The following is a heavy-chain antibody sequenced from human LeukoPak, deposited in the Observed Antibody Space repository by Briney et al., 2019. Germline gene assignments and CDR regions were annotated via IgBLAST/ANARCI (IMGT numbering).Heavy chain of an antibody. CDR1: GFTFDDYG. V-gene: IGHV3-20*04. CDR3: ARSSEWELLGGYFDY. J-gene: IGHJ4*02. CDR2: INWNGGST. Sequence: PGGSLRLSCAASGFTFDDYGMSWVRQAPGKGLEWVSGINWNGGSTGYADSVKGRFTISRDNAKNSLYLQMNSLRAEDTALYYCARSSEWELLGGYFDYWGQGTLVTVSS. D-gene: IGHD1-26*01.